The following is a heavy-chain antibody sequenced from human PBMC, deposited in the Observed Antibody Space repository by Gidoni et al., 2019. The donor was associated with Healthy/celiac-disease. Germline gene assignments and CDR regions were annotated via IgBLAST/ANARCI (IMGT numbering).Heavy chain of an antibody. CDR2: IYYSGRT. CDR3: ARTHDYDFWSGGMAWFDP. J-gene: IGHJ5*02. CDR1: GGSISSSSYY. Sequence: QLQLQESGPGLVKPSETLSLTCTVSGGSISSSSYYWGWIRQPPGKGLEWIGSIYYSGRTYYNPSLKSRVTISVDTSKNQFSLKLSSVTAADTAVYYCARTHDYDFWSGGMAWFDPWGQGTLVTVSS. D-gene: IGHD3-3*01. V-gene: IGHV4-39*01.